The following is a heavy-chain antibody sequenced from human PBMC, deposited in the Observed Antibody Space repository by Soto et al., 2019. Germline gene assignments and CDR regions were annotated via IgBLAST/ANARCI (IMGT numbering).Heavy chain of an antibody. J-gene: IGHJ5*02. CDR3: ARLLGYCSSTSCYDWFDP. V-gene: IGHV1-3*01. CDR1: GYTFTSYA. D-gene: IGHD2-2*01. CDR2: INAGNGNT. Sequence: GASVKVSCKASGYTFTSYAMHWVRQAPGQRLEWMGWINAGNGNTKYSQKFQGRVTITRDTSASTAYMELSSLRSEDTAVYYCARLLGYCSSTSCYDWFDPWGQGTLVTVSS.